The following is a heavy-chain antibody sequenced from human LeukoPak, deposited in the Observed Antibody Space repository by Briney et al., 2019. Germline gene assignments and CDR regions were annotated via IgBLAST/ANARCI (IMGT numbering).Heavy chain of an antibody. V-gene: IGHV4-4*07. CDR2: IYTSGST. J-gene: IGHJ4*02. CDR1: GGSISSYY. Sequence: PSETLSLTCTVSGGSISSYYWSWIRQPAGKGLEWIGRIYTSGSTNYNPSLKSRVTIPVDKSKNQFSLKLSSVTAADTAVYYCAGATRWVPFDYWGQGTLVTVSS. CDR3: AGATRWVPFDY. D-gene: IGHD4-23*01.